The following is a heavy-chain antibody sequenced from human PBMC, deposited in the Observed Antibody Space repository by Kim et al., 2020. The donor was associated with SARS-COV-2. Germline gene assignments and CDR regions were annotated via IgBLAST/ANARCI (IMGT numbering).Heavy chain of an antibody. D-gene: IGHD4-17*01. J-gene: IGHJ5*02. Sequence: GGSLRLSCAASGFTFSSYWMSWVRQAPGKGLEWVANIKQDGSEKYYVDSVKGRFTISRDNAKNSLYLQMNSLRAEDTAVYYCARDSFCCDGDYLGGFDPWGQGTLVTVSS. CDR3: ARDSFCCDGDYLGGFDP. CDR2: IKQDGSEK. CDR1: GFTFSSYW. V-gene: IGHV3-7*03.